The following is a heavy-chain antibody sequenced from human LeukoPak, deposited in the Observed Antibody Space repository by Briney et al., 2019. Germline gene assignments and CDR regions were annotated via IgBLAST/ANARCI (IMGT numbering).Heavy chain of an antibody. CDR2: IIPIFGTA. D-gene: IGHD5-12*01. V-gene: IGHV1-69*05. J-gene: IGHJ6*03. CDR3: ASQTDYSGYHFYYYYMDV. Sequence: SVKVSCKASGGTFSSYAISWVRQAPGQGLAWMGGIIPIFGTANYARKFQGRVTITTDESTSTAYMELSSLRSDDTAVYYCASQTDYSGYHFYYYYMDVWGKGTTVTVSS. CDR1: GGTFSSYA.